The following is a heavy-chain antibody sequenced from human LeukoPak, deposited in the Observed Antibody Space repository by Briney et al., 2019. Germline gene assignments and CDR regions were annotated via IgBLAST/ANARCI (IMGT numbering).Heavy chain of an antibody. J-gene: IGHJ4*02. CDR3: AVYSGYEDYFDY. Sequence: GASVKVSCKASGYTFTGYYMHWVRQAPGQGHEWMGRINPNSGGTNYAQKFQGRVTMTRDTSISTAYMELSRLRSDDTAVYYCAVYSGYEDYFDYWGQGTLVTVSS. CDR1: GYTFTGYY. V-gene: IGHV1-2*06. CDR2: INPNSGGT. D-gene: IGHD5-12*01.